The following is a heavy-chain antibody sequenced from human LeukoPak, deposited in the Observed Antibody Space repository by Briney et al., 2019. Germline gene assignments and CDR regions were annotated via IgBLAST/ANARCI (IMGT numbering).Heavy chain of an antibody. D-gene: IGHD4-17*01. CDR1: GGSISGYY. V-gene: IGHV4-59*12. Sequence: SETLSLTCTVSGGSISGYYWSWIRQPPGKGLEYIGYIHYSGSTTYNPSLKSRVTISVDTSKNQFSLKLSSVTAADTAVYYCAREGPYGDYRTFWGQGTLVTVSS. CDR3: AREGPYGDYRTF. CDR2: IHYSGST. J-gene: IGHJ4*02.